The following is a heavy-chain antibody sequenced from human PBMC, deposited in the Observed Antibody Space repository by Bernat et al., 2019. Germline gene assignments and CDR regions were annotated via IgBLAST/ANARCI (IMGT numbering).Heavy chain of an antibody. D-gene: IGHD4-17*01. CDR2: IIPIFGTA. J-gene: IGHJ6*03. Sequence: QVQLVQSGAEVKKPGSSVKVSCKASGGTFSSYAISWVRQAPGQGLEWMGGIIPIFGTANYAQKFQGRVTITADKSTSTAYMELSSLRSEDTAVYYCAREPKTTVTTRYYYMDVWGKGTTVTVSS. CDR3: AREPKTTVTTRYYYMDV. V-gene: IGHV1-69*06. CDR1: GGTFSSYA.